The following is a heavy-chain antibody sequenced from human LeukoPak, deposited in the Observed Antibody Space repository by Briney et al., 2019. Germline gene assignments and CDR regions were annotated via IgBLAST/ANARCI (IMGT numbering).Heavy chain of an antibody. CDR1: GFTFSSYG. Sequence: GGSLRLSCAASGFTFSSYGMHWVRQAPGKGLEWVAFIRYDGSNKYYADSVKGRFTVSRDNAKNSLSLQMNNLRVEDTAVYYCARQVWSGWSREFDYWGQGTLVTVSS. J-gene: IGHJ4*02. V-gene: IGHV3-30*02. CDR2: IRYDGSNK. D-gene: IGHD6-19*01. CDR3: ARQVWSGWSREFDY.